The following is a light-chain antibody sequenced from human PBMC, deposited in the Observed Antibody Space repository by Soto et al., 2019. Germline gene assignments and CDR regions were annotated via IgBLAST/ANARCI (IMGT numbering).Light chain of an antibody. CDR1: SSDVGGNKF. J-gene: IGLJ2*01. CDR2: EVN. CDR3: SSFGGSNDVL. V-gene: IGLV2-8*01. Sequence: QSVLTQPPFASGSPGQSVTISCTGTSSDVGGNKFVSWYQQHPGKAPRLIIYEVNRRPSGVPDRFSGSKSGNTASLTVSGLQDEDEADYYCSSFGGSNDVLFGGGTKVTVL.